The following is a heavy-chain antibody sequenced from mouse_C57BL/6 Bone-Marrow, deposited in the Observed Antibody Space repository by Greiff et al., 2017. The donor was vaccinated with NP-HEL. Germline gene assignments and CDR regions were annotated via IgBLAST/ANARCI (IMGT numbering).Heavy chain of an antibody. V-gene: IGHV3-1*01. CDR1: GYSITSGYD. CDR3: ARDSYYGSSSYAMDY. D-gene: IGHD1-1*01. Sequence: EVQGVESGPGMVKPSQSLSLTCTVTGYSITSGYDWHWIRHFPGNKLEWMGYISYSGSTNYNPSLKSRISITHDTSKNHFFLKLNSVTTEDTATYYCARDSYYGSSSYAMDYWGQGTSVTVSS. CDR2: ISYSGST. J-gene: IGHJ4*01.